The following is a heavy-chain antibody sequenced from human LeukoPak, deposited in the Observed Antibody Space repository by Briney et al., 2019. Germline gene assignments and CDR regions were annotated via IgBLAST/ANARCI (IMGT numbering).Heavy chain of an antibody. J-gene: IGHJ6*04. CDR3: AELGITMIGGV. CDR2: ISSSSNYI. CDR1: GFTFSSYS. D-gene: IGHD3-10*02. V-gene: IGHV3-21*01. Sequence: GGSLRLSCAASGFTFSSYSMNWVRQAPGKGLEWVSSISSSSNYIYYVDSLKGRFTISRDNAKNSLYLQMNSLRPEDTAVYYCAELGITMIGGVWGKGTTVTISS.